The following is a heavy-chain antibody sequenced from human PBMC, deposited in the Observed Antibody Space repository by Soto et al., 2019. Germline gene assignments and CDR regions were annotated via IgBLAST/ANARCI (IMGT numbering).Heavy chain of an antibody. CDR3: TTDSLVLRFLEWAFDP. CDR2: IKSKTDGGTT. D-gene: IGHD3-3*01. J-gene: IGHJ5*02. Sequence: EVQLVESGGGLVKPGGSLKLSWAASGLPLGTAWMSWVRKAPGKGREWVGRIKSKTDGGTTDYAAPVKGRFTISRDDSKNTLYLQMNSLKTEDTAVYYCTTDSLVLRFLEWAFDPWGQGTLVTVSS. V-gene: IGHV3-15*01. CDR1: GLPLGTAW.